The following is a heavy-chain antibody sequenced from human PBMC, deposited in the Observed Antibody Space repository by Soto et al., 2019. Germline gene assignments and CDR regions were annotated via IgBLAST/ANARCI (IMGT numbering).Heavy chain of an antibody. V-gene: IGHV4-30-2*01. CDR2: IYHSGST. Sequence: SETLSLTCAVSGGSISSGGYSWSWIRQPPGKGLEWIGYIYHSGSTYYNPSLKSRVTISVDRSKNQFSLKLSSVTAADTAVYYCARARHNSCGSRDAFDIWGQGTMVTVSS. CDR3: ARARHNSCGSRDAFDI. D-gene: IGHD5-18*01. CDR1: GGSISSGGYS. J-gene: IGHJ3*02.